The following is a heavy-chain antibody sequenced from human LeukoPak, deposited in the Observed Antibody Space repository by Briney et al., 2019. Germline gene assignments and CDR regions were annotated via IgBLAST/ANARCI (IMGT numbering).Heavy chain of an antibody. CDR3: ARGNKEAGGFDHAPLDP. CDR1: GYTFTGYY. V-gene: IGHV1-8*03. CDR2: MNPNSGNT. Sequence: RASVKVSCKASGYTFTGYYMHWVRQAPGQGLEWMGWMNPNSGNTGYAQKFQGRVTITRNTSISTAYMELSSLRSEDTAVYYCARGNKEAGGFDHAPLDPWGQGTLVTVSS. D-gene: IGHD3-9*01. J-gene: IGHJ5*02.